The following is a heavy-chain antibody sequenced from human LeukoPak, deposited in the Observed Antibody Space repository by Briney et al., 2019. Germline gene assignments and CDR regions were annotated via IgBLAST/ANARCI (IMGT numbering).Heavy chain of an antibody. J-gene: IGHJ5*02. D-gene: IGHD3-9*01. V-gene: IGHV4-59*01. Sequence: PSETLSLTCTVSGGSINGYYWSWIRQPPGKGLEWIGYIYYSGSTNYNPSLKSRVTISVDTSKNQFSLKLSSVTAADTAVYYCARAAYYDILTEEDWFDPWGQGTLVTVSS. CDR2: IYYSGST. CDR1: GGSINGYY. CDR3: ARAAYYDILTEEDWFDP.